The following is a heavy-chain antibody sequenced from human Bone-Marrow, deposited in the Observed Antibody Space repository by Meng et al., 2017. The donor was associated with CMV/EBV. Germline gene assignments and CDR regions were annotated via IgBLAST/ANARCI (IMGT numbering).Heavy chain of an antibody. J-gene: IGHJ4*02. Sequence: GESLKISCAASGFTFSSYSMNWVRQAPGKGLEWVASISNSGAYIYYSDSVKGRFTISRDNAQNSLFLHMDSLRAEDSAVYYCARRRDPSTVTMDSWGQGTLVTVSS. CDR2: ISNSGAYI. CDR1: GFTFSSYS. D-gene: IGHD4-17*01. V-gene: IGHV3-21*01. CDR3: ARRRDPSTVTMDS.